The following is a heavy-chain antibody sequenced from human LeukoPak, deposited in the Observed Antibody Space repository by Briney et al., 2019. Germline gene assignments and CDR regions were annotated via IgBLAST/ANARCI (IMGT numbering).Heavy chain of an antibody. Sequence: GGSLRLSCAASGFTFSSYSMNWVRQAPGKGLERVSSISSSSSYIYYADSVKGRFTISSDNAKNSLYLRMNSLRAEDTAVYYCARDEQWLVRGDYYYYGMDVWGQGTTVTVSS. CDR2: ISSSSSYI. J-gene: IGHJ6*02. V-gene: IGHV3-21*01. CDR1: GFTFSSYS. D-gene: IGHD6-19*01. CDR3: ARDEQWLVRGDYYYYGMDV.